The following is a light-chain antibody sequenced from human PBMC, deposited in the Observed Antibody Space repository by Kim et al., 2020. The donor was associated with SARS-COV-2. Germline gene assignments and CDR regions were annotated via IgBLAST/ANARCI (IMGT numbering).Light chain of an antibody. CDR2: GSY. J-gene: IGKJ4*01. Sequence: LPPGDPATLSGRASQSISSYLAWYQQKPGQAPRLLIYGSYNRATGIPARFSGSRSGTDFTLTINSLEPEDFAGYYCQQRSNWPLTFGGGTKVDIK. CDR3: QQRSNWPLT. CDR1: QSISSY. V-gene: IGKV3-11*01.